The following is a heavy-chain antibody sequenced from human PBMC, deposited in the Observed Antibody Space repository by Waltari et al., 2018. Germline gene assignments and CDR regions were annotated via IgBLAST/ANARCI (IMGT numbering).Heavy chain of an antibody. V-gene: IGHV3-7*01. Sequence: EVQLVESGGGLVQPGGSLRVSCAASGFSFSSYWISWVRQAPGKGLEWVANIKDDGRKTRYLDSVKGRFTISRDNAKNSLFLQMNSLRVDDTAVYYCARDGGVGFDYWGQGTLVTVSS. D-gene: IGHD2-8*02. CDR2: IKDDGRKT. CDR3: ARDGGVGFDY. J-gene: IGHJ4*02. CDR1: GFSFSSYW.